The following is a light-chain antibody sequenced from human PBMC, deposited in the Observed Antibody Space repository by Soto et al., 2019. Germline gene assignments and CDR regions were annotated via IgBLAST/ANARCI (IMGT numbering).Light chain of an antibody. CDR1: SCNIGNNY. CDR2: DND. V-gene: IGLV1-51*01. CDR3: STCDRSLSVGV. J-gene: IGLJ2*01. Sequence: QSVLTQPPSVSAAPGQKVTISCSGSSCNIGNNYVFWYQQLPGTAPKLLIYDNDKRPSGIPDRFSGSKSGTSATLGITGLQTEDEADYYCSTCDRSLSVGVFGGGTKLTVL.